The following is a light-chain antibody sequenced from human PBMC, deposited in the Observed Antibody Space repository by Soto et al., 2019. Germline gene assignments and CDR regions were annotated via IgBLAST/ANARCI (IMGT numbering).Light chain of an antibody. J-gene: IGKJ1*01. Sequence: EIVWTQSQATLSLSPGERATLSCRASQSVSSYLAWYQQKPGKSPRLLIYGASSRATGIPDRFSGSGSGTDFTLTISRLEPEDFAVYYCQQYGSSWTFGQGTKVDNK. CDR3: QQYGSSWT. V-gene: IGKV3-20*01. CDR2: GAS. CDR1: QSVSSY.